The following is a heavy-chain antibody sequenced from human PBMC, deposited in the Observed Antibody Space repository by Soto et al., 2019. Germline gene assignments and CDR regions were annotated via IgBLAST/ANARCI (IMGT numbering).Heavy chain of an antibody. J-gene: IGHJ3*02. CDR2: ISYDGSNK. Sequence: GGSLRLSCAASGFTFSSYGMHWVRQAPGKGLEWAAVISYDGSNKYYADSVKGRFTISRDNSKNTLYLQMNSLRAEDTAVYYCAKDLRYGPWLDDAFDIWGQGTTVTVSS. CDR3: AKDLRYGPWLDDAFDI. CDR1: GFTFSSYG. D-gene: IGHD6-19*01. V-gene: IGHV3-30*18.